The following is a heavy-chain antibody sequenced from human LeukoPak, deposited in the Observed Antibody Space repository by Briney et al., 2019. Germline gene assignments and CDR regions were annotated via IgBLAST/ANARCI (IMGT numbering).Heavy chain of an antibody. J-gene: IGHJ4*02. CDR2: IHGSDDVGT. CDR1: GFTFNNYA. CDR3: AKAAGDYHLANFGC. V-gene: IGHV3-23*01. D-gene: IGHD4-17*01. Sequence: PGGSLRLSCAASGFTFNNYAMSWVRQAPGKGLEWVSSIHGSDDVGTYYADSVRGRFTISRDNSKDTLYLQMNSLRAKDSAVYYCAKAAGDYHLANFGCWGQGTLVTVSS.